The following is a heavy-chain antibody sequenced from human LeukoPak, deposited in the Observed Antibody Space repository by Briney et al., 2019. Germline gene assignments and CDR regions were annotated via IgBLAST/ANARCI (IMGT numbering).Heavy chain of an antibody. J-gene: IGHJ6*02. CDR2: ISGSGGST. CDR3: AKVIGDSSGYFYYYGMDV. Sequence: GGSLRLSCAASGFTFSSYAMSWVRQAPGKGLEWVSAISGSGGSTYYADSVKGRFTISRDNSKNTLYLQVNSLRAEDTAVYYCAKVIGDSSGYFYYYGMDVWGQGTTVTVSS. D-gene: IGHD3-22*01. V-gene: IGHV3-23*01. CDR1: GFTFSSYA.